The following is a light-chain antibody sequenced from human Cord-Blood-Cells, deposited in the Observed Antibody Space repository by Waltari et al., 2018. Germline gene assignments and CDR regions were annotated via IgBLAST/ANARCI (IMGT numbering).Light chain of an antibody. V-gene: IGKV3-11*01. Sequence: IVLTQSPATLSLSPGERATLSCRASQSVSSYLAWYQQKPGQAPRLLIYDASNRATGITARFSGSGSGTDFTLTISSLEPEDFAVYYCQQRSNWPPPMYTFGQGTKLEIK. J-gene: IGKJ2*01. CDR1: QSVSSY. CDR3: QQRSNWPPPMYT. CDR2: DAS.